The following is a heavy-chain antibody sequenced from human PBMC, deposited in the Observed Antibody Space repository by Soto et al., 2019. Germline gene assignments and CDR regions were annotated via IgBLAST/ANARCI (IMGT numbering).Heavy chain of an antibody. CDR2: IYYNGNT. Sequence: QVQVQESGPGLVKPSQTLSLKCSVSGGSIGSRDYYWSWIRQHPEKGLEWIGSIYYNGNTDYNPSLXGXPXMXXDTSMKEFSLKLTSVTAADTAVYYCARDKGGAALKGSGMDVWGQGTTVTVS. J-gene: IGHJ6*02. D-gene: IGHD3-10*01. CDR1: GGSIGSRDYY. V-gene: IGHV4-31*02. CDR3: ARDKGGAALKGSGMDV.